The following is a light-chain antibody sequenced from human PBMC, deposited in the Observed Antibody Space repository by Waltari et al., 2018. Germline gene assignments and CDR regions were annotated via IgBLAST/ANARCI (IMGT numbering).Light chain of an antibody. Sequence: QSALTQPASVSGSPGQSITISCTGTSSDVGGYNFVSWYHQHPGKAPKLMIYEVTQRPSGVSNRFSGAKSGNTASLTISGLLAEDDADYCCCSYTTTTAVVFGGGTKLTVL. V-gene: IGLV2-14*01. CDR2: EVT. CDR1: SSDVGGYNF. J-gene: IGLJ3*02. CDR3: CSYTTTTAVV.